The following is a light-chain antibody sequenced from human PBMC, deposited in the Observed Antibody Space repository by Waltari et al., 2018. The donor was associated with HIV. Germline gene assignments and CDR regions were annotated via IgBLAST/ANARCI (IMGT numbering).Light chain of an antibody. CDR1: KLDDTY. Sequence: SYELTQPPSVSVSPGQAATITCSGDKLDDTYVCWYQQKPGRSPVLFIYQDDKRLSGIPDRFSGSNSGNTATLTISGTQTMDEADYYCQAWDSGTGVFGTGTTVTVL. CDR3: QAWDSGTGV. CDR2: QDD. V-gene: IGLV3-1*01. J-gene: IGLJ1*01.